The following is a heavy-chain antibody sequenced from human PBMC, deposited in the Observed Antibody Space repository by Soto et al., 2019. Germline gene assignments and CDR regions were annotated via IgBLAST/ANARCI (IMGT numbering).Heavy chain of an antibody. V-gene: IGHV3-7*01. CDR2: IKGDGSEK. CDR3: GRDEVRNGVGV. J-gene: IGHJ6*02. Sequence: GGSLRLSCVASGFTFTSYWMSWVHQAPGKGLEWVANIKGDGSEKRYVDSVKGRLTISRDNAKNSVYLQMNSLRVEDTALYYCGRDEVRNGVGVWGQGTTVTVSS. CDR1: GFTFTSYW.